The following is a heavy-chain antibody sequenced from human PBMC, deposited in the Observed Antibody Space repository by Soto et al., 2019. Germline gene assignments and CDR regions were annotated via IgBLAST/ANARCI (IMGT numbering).Heavy chain of an antibody. J-gene: IGHJ5*02. Sequence: QVQLQESGPGLVKPSQTLSLTCTVSGDSISSSNNYWSWIRQPPGEGLEWIGFISYSGTTSYSPSLKSRLALSLDTSKNQFSLSLSSVTAADTAVYYCASGRGYSYGLDPWGQGTLVTVSS. D-gene: IGHD5-18*01. V-gene: IGHV4-30-4*01. CDR1: GDSISSSNNY. CDR3: ASGRGYSYGLDP. CDR2: ISYSGTT.